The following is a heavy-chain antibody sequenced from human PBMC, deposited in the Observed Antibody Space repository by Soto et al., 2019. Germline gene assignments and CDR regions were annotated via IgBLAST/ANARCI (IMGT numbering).Heavy chain of an antibody. CDR1: GFSLTTSGVG. Sequence: QITLKESGPALVKPTQTLTLTCTFSGFSLTTSGVGVGWIRQPPGKALEWLALIYWDDDKRYNPSLKSRLTITKDTSNKQVVLTMNNMDPVDTATYYCAQRRHGDYARYHYYGVDVWGQGTTVTVSS. V-gene: IGHV2-5*02. J-gene: IGHJ6*02. CDR3: AQRRHGDYARYHYYGVDV. CDR2: IYWDDDK. D-gene: IGHD4-17*01.